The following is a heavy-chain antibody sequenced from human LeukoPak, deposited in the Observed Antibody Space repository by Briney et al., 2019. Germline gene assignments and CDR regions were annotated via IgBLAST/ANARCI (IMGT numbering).Heavy chain of an antibody. CDR3: ARGNGYGSNY. V-gene: IGHV4-34*01. CDR1: GGSFSGYY. D-gene: IGHD3-10*01. J-gene: IGHJ4*02. CDR2: NNHSGSN. Sequence: SETLSLTCAVYGGSFSGYYWSWIRQPPGKGLEWIGENNHSGSNNYNPSLKSRVTISVDTSKNRFSLKLSSVTAADTAVYYCARGNGYGSNYWGQGTLVTVSS.